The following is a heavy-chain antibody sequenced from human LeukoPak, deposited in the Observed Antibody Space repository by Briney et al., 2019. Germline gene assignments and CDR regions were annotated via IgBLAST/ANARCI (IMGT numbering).Heavy chain of an antibody. CDR3: ARDLRPANL. CDR2: IHPASANT. CDR1: GYTFTEHF. D-gene: IGHD1-7*01. V-gene: IGHV1-2*02. J-gene: IGHJ2*01. Sequence: ASVKVSCKASGYTFTEHFIHWVRQAPGQGLQYMGWIHPASANTVYAQMFHGRVTLTRDTPATTTYMELSGLRSDDTAVYYCARDLRPANLWGRGTLDSVSS.